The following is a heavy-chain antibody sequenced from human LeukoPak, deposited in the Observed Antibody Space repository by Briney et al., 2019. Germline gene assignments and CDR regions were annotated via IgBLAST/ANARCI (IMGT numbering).Heavy chain of an antibody. CDR1: GFTFSSYA. CDR2: ISGSGDST. V-gene: IGHV3-23*01. CDR3: ARKISGGWYVDY. D-gene: IGHD6-19*01. J-gene: IGHJ4*02. Sequence: PGGSLRLSRAVSGFTFSSYAMSWVRQAPGKGLEWVSAISGSGDSTSYADSVKGRFSVSRDNSKNTLYLQMNSLRAEDTALYYCARKISGGWYVDYWGQGTLVTVSS.